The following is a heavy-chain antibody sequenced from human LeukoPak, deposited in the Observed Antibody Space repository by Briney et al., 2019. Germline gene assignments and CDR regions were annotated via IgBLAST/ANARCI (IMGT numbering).Heavy chain of an antibody. CDR2: IRYDGSNK. J-gene: IGHJ4*02. V-gene: IGHV3-30*02. CDR1: GFTFSSYG. Sequence: GGSLRLSCAASGFTFSSYGMHWVRQAPGKGLEWVAFIRYDGSNKYYADSVKGRFTISRDNSKNTLYLQMNSLRAEDTAVYYCAKDPHYYGSGSSIDYWGQGTLVTVSS. D-gene: IGHD3-10*01. CDR3: AKDPHYYGSGSSIDY.